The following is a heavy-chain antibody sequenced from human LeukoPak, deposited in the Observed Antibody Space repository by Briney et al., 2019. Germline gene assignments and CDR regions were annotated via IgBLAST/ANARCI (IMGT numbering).Heavy chain of an antibody. CDR1: GGSISSSSYY. CDR3: ARRSGLALIDY. Sequence: SETLSLTCTVSGGSISSSSYYWGWLRQPPGKGLEWIGSIYYSGSTYYNPSLKSRVTISVDTSKNQFSLKLSSVTAAGTAVYYCARRSGLALIDYWGQGTLVTVSS. D-gene: IGHD3-3*01. V-gene: IGHV4-39*01. J-gene: IGHJ4*02. CDR2: IYYSGST.